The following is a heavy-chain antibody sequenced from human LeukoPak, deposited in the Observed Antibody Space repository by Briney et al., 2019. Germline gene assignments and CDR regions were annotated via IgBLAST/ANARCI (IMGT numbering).Heavy chain of an antibody. V-gene: IGHV4-39*01. CDR1: GGSISSSSYY. J-gene: IGHJ4*02. Sequence: SETLSLTCTVSGGSISSSSYYWSWIRQPPGKGLEWIGSIYYSGSTYYNPSLKSRVTISVDTSKNQFSLKLSSVTAADTAVYYCARTDYGGRRHFDYWGQGTLVTVSS. CDR3: ARTDYGGRRHFDY. CDR2: IYYSGST. D-gene: IGHD4-23*01.